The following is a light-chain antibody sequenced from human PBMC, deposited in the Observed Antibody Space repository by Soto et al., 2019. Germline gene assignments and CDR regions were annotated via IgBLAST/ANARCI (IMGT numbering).Light chain of an antibody. V-gene: IGKV3-15*01. CDR3: QQYDIWPPT. J-gene: IGKJ1*01. CDR1: QSVSSN. CDR2: GAS. Sequence: EIVVTQSPSILSVSTGERATLSCRASQSVSSNLAWFQQKPGQTPRLLFNGASTRATGIPARFSGSGSGTEFILTISSLQSEDFAVYYCQQYDIWPPTFGQGTKADI.